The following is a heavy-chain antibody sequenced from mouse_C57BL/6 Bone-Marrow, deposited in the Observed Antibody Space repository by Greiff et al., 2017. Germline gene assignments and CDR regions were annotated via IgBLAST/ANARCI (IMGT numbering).Heavy chain of an antibody. J-gene: IGHJ3*01. CDR2: ISSGGSYT. Sequence: EVQVVESGGDLVKPGGSLKLSCAASGFTFSSYGMSWVRQTPDKRLEWVATISSGGSYTYYPDSVKGRFTISRDNAKNTLYLQMSSLKSEDTAMYYCARHAGWFAYWGQGTLVTVSA. V-gene: IGHV5-6*01. CDR3: ARHAGWFAY. CDR1: GFTFSSYG. D-gene: IGHD4-1*01.